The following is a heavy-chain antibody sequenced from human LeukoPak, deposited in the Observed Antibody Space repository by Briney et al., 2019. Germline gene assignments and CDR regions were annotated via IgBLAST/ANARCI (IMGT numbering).Heavy chain of an antibody. CDR2: ISAYNGKT. D-gene: IGHD5-12*01. CDR1: GYTFTSYG. J-gene: IGHJ4*02. V-gene: IGHV1-18*01. CDR3: ARDTFPNKRVATMGGY. Sequence: GASVTVSCKASGYTFTSYGNSWLRHAHGQGLERKGWISAYNGKTNYAQELQGRVTITTDTSKSKDYMDLRRKRPEGEAMSNCARDTFPNKRVATMGGYWVQGALVSVSS.